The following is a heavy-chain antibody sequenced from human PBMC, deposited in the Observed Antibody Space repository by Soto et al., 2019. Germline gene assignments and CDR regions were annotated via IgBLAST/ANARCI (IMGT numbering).Heavy chain of an antibody. Sequence: EVQLLESGGGLVQPGGSLRLSCAVSGFTFSNSAMSWVSQAPGKGLEWVSGLSGSGVATYYADSVVGRFTMSRDNSKTTLYLQMNSLGAEDTAIYYCAKMAYFVDPPGGDSWGQGTLVTVSS. J-gene: IGHJ4*02. CDR1: GFTFSNSA. CDR2: LSGSGVAT. V-gene: IGHV3-23*01. D-gene: IGHD2-21*01. CDR3: AKMAYFVDPPGGDS.